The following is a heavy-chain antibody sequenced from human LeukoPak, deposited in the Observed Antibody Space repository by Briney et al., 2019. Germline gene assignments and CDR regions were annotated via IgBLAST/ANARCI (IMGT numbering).Heavy chain of an antibody. CDR3: ARDRSYYYDSSGAQD. CDR1: GFTFSSYG. D-gene: IGHD3-22*01. Sequence: PGRSLRLSCAASGFTFSSYGMHWVRQAPGKGLEWVAVISYDGSNKYYADSVKGRFTISRDNSKNTLYLQMNSLRAEDTAVYYCARDRSYYYDSSGAQDWGQGTLVTVSS. V-gene: IGHV3-30*03. CDR2: ISYDGSNK. J-gene: IGHJ4*02.